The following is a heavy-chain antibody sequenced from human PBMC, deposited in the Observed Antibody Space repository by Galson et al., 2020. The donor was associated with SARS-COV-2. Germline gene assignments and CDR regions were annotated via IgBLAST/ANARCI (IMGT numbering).Heavy chain of an antibody. J-gene: IGHJ6*02. CDR2: INPNSGGT. V-gene: IGHV1-2*02. D-gene: IGHD2-2*01. CDR3: ARTCSSTTCYQTDGMDV. Sequence: ASVKVPCQASGYTFTGYYMHWVRQAPGQGLEWMGWINPNSGGTTYAKNLQGRVTMTRDTSISTVYMALSGLRSDDTAVYHCARTCSSTTCYQTDGMDVWGRGTTVTVSS. CDR1: GYTFTGYY.